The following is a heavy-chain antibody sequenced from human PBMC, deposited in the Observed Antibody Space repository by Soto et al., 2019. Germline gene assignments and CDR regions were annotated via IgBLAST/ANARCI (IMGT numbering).Heavy chain of an antibody. J-gene: IGHJ4*02. CDR1: GGSISSSSYY. CDR2: IYYSGST. V-gene: IGHV4-39*01. CDR3: ARQPPTAVAVDY. Sequence: QLQLQESGPGLVKPSETLSLTCTVSGGSISSSSYYWGWIRQPPGKGLEWIGSIYYSGSTYYNPSLKSRVTISVDTSKNQFSLKLSSVTAADTAVYSCARQPPTAVAVDYWGQGTLVTVSS. D-gene: IGHD6-19*01.